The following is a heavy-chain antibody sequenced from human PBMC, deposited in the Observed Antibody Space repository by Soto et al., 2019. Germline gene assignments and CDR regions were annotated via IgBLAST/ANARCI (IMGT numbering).Heavy chain of an antibody. CDR1: GYTFTSYG. CDR2: ISAYNGNT. Sequence: ASVKVSCKASGYTFTSYGISWVRQAPGQGLEWMGWISAYNGNTNYAQKLQGRVTMTTDTSTSTAYMELRSLRSDDTAVYYCARGGRSSTSCKRNWFDPWGQGTLVTVSS. CDR3: ARGGRSSTSCKRNWFDP. J-gene: IGHJ5*02. V-gene: IGHV1-18*01. D-gene: IGHD2-2*01.